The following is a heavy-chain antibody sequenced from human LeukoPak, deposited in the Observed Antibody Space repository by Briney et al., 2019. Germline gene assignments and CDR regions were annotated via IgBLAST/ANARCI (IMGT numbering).Heavy chain of an antibody. Sequence: SETLSLTCGVDGGSVSGYYWSWIRQSPGKGLEWIGEVNHRGTADYNPSLRRRATISVDTSKNQFSLRLTSVTAADTAVYFCARYSNRDLNYYFMDVWGNGTTVTISS. J-gene: IGHJ6*03. CDR1: GGSVSGYY. CDR2: VNHRGTA. D-gene: IGHD2-21*01. CDR3: ARYSNRDLNYYFMDV. V-gene: IGHV4-34*01.